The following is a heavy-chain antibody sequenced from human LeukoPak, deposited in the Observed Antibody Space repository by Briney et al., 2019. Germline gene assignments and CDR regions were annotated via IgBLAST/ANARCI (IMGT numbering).Heavy chain of an antibody. CDR2: IYYSGST. J-gene: IGHJ4*02. CDR1: GGSISSYY. Sequence: SQTLSLTCTVSGGSISSYYWSWIRQPPGKGLEWIGYIYYSGSTNYNPSLKSRVTISVDTSKNQFSLKLSSVTAADTAVYYCARANHDYYDSETEGYYFDYWGQGTLVTVSS. V-gene: IGHV4-59*08. D-gene: IGHD3-22*01. CDR3: ARANHDYYDSETEGYYFDY.